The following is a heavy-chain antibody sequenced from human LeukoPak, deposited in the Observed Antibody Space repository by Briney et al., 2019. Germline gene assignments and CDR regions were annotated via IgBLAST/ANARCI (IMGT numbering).Heavy chain of an antibody. V-gene: IGHV3-23*01. CDR3: TKASATVWPNYFDS. J-gene: IGHJ4*02. D-gene: IGHD6-25*01. Sequence: PGGSLRLSCAASGFTFSSYAMSWVRHTSGKGLQWLSAISGSGGGTNYADSVKGRFTTSRDNSKNILYLQMNSLGAEDTAIYYCTKASATVWPNYFDSWGQGTLVTVSS. CDR2: ISGSGGGT. CDR1: GFTFSSYA.